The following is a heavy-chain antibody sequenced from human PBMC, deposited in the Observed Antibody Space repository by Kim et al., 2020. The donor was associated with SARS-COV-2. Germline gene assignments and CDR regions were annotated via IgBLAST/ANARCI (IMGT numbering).Heavy chain of an antibody. D-gene: IGHD6-13*01. J-gene: IGHJ3*02. V-gene: IGHV4-4*09. Sequence: PSLKSRVTRSVDTSKNQFSLNLSPVTAEDTAVYYCARMGWQQLAGGAFDIWGQGTMVTVSS. CDR3: ARMGWQQLAGGAFDI.